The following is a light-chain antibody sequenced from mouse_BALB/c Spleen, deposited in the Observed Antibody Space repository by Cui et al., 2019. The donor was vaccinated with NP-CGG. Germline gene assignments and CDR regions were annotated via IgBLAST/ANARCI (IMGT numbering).Light chain of an antibody. CDR1: TGAVTNSNY. J-gene: IGLJ1*01. CDR3: ALWYSNHWV. CDR2: GTN. V-gene: IGLV1*01. Sequence: QAVVAQESVLTTSPGETVTLTCRSSTGAVTNSNYANWVQEKPDHLFTGLIGGTNNRAPGVPARFSGSLIGDKAALTITGAQTEDEAIYFCALWYSNHWVFGGGTKLTVL.